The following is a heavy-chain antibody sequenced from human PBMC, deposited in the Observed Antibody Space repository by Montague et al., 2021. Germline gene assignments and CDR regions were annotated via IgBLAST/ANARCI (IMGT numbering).Heavy chain of an antibody. Sequence: CAISGDSVSSNEATWNWIRQSPSRGIERLRRTYYRSKWYNEYAISVKSRITVNPDTSKNQFSLLLNSVTPEDTAVYYCARGWQKRFDPWGQGTLVTVSS. CDR2: TYYRSKWYN. J-gene: IGHJ5*02. CDR1: GDSVSSNEAT. D-gene: IGHD5-24*01. CDR3: ARGWQKRFDP. V-gene: IGHV6-1*01.